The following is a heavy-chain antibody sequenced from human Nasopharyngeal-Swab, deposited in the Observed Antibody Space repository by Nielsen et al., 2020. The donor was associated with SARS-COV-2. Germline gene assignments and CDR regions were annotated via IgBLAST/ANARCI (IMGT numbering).Heavy chain of an antibody. J-gene: IGHJ4*02. V-gene: IGHV1-18*04. D-gene: IGHD2-8*02. Sequence: ASVKVSCKASDSSFNKNTVSWVRQGPGQGLEWMGWITGKNGNALYAETLQGRITMTTDTSTNTAYMELRSLRSDDTAVYYCATSATFGPGGAGDYWGQGTLVTVSS. CDR3: ATSATFGPGGAGDY. CDR2: ITGKNGNA. CDR1: DSSFNKNT.